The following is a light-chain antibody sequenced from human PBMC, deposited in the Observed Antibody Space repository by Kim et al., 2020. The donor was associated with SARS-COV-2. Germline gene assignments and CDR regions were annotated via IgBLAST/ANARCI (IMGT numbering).Light chain of an antibody. CDR1: QSVSSSY. CDR2: GAS. J-gene: IGKJ1*01. Sequence: EIVLTQSPGTLSLSPGERATLSCRASQSVSSSYLAWYQQKPGQAPRLLIYGASSRDTGIPHRFSGSGSGTDFTLTISRLEPEDFAVYYCQQYDSSWTFGQGAKVEIK. V-gene: IGKV3-20*01. CDR3: QQYDSSWT.